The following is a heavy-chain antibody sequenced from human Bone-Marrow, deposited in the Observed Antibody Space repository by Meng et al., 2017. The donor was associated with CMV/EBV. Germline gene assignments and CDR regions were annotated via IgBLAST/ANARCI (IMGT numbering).Heavy chain of an antibody. V-gene: IGHV3-30*04. CDR2: ISYDGSNK. J-gene: IGHJ6*02. CDR3: AKDRSTVVTPRYYYGMDV. D-gene: IGHD4-23*01. Sequence: GGSLRLSCAASGFTFSSYAMHWVRQAPGKGLEWVAVISYDGSNKYYADSVKGRFTISRDNSKNTLYLQMNSLRAEDTAVYYCAKDRSTVVTPRYYYGMDVWGQGTTVTVSS. CDR1: GFTFSSYA.